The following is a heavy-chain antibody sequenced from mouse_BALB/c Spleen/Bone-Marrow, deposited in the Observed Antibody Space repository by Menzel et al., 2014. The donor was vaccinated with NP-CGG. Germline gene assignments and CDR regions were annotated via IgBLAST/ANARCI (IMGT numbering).Heavy chain of an antibody. CDR3: ARHNYGYYAMDY. D-gene: IGHD1-1*01. V-gene: IGHV5-6*03. CDR2: ISSGGSYT. Sequence: VESGGGLVKPGGSLKLSCTASGFTFSSYGMSWVRRTPDKRLEWVAIISSGGSYTYYPDSVKGRFTISRDNAKNTLYLQMSSLKSEDTAMYYCARHNYGYYAMDYWGQGTSVTVSS. CDR1: GFTFSSYG. J-gene: IGHJ4*01.